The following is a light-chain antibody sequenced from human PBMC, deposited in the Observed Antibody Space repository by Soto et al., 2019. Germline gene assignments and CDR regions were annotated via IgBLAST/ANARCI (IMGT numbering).Light chain of an antibody. V-gene: IGLV4-60*03. J-gene: IGLJ7*01. CDR3: ETWDSNISV. CDR1: SGHSSYI. CDR2: LEGSGSY. Sequence: QLVLTQSSSASASLGSSVKLTCTLSSGHSSYIIAWHQQQPGKAPRYLMKLEGSGSYNKGSGVPDRFSGSSSGADRYLTISNLQSEDEADYYCETWDSNISVFGGGTQLT.